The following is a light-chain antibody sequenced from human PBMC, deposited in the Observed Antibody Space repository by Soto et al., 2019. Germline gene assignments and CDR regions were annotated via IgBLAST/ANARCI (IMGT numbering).Light chain of an antibody. J-gene: IGKJ3*01. CDR2: DAC. Sequence: DIQMTQSPSSLSASVGDRVTITCQASQDIRNYLNWYQQKPGKAPKLLIYDACNLETGVPSRFSGSGSGTDFTFTISSLQPEDIATYYCQQYDNLPLTFGPGTKVDIK. CDR3: QQYDNLPLT. V-gene: IGKV1-33*01. CDR1: QDIRNY.